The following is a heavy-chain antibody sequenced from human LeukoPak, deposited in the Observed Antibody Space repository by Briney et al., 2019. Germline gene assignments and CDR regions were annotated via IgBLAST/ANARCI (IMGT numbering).Heavy chain of an antibody. D-gene: IGHD1-7*01. Sequence: GGSLRLSCAGSGLSFSSYWMSWVRQAPGKGLERVANIKQDGSDKYYVDSVKGRFTISRDNAKNSLYLQMNSLRAEDTAMYYCARLIGTANFDYWGQGTLVTVSS. CDR1: GLSFSSYW. CDR2: IKQDGSDK. V-gene: IGHV3-7*01. CDR3: ARLIGTANFDY. J-gene: IGHJ4*02.